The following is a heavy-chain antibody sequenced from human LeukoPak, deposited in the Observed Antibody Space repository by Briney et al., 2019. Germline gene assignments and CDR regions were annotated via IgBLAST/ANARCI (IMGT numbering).Heavy chain of an antibody. Sequence: GGSLRLSCAASGFTLRSYRMHLVRQAPGKGLEWVAFIRYDGSNKYYADSVKGRFTISRDNSKNTLYLQMNSLRAEDTAVYYCAKEDYDSSGPGPFDYWGQGTLVTVSS. J-gene: IGHJ4*02. CDR3: AKEDYDSSGPGPFDY. CDR1: GFTLRSYR. V-gene: IGHV3-30*02. CDR2: IRYDGSNK. D-gene: IGHD3-22*01.